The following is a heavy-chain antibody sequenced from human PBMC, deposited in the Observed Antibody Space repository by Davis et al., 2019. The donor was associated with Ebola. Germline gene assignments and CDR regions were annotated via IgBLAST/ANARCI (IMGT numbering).Heavy chain of an antibody. CDR3: ARESIFGVVITDYYYYGMDV. Sequence: ASVKVSCKASGYTFTSYGISWVRQAPGQGLEWMGWISAYNGNTNYAQKLQGRVTMTTDTSTSTAYMELRSLRSDDTAVYYCARESIFGVVITDYYYYGMDVWGQGTTVTVSS. D-gene: IGHD3-3*01. CDR2: ISAYNGNT. CDR1: GYTFTSYG. J-gene: IGHJ6*02. V-gene: IGHV1-18*01.